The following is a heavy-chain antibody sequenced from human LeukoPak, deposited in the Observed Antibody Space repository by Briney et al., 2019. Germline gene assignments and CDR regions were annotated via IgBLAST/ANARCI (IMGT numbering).Heavy chain of an antibody. Sequence: PSETLSLTCTVSGGSISSNAYYWAWIRQPPGKGLEWIGSIYSSVSTYYNPSLKSRVTISVDTSKNQFSLRLSSVTAADTALYYCARLETEYEWELRGYFDYWGQGTLVTVSS. D-gene: IGHD1-26*01. CDR2: IYSSVST. V-gene: IGHV4-39*01. CDR3: ARLETEYEWELRGYFDY. J-gene: IGHJ4*02. CDR1: GGSISSNAYY.